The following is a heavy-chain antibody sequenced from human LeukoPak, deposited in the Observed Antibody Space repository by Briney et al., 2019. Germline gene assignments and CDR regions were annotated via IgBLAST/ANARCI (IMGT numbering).Heavy chain of an antibody. CDR3: AREGRFLEWLDAFDI. V-gene: IGHV3-33*08. Sequence: PGGSLRLSCAASGFTFSSYWMSWVRQAPGKGLEWVAVIWYDGSNKYYADSVKGRFTISRDNSKNTLYLQMNSLRAEDTAVYYCAREGRFLEWLDAFDIWGQGTMVTVSS. J-gene: IGHJ3*02. CDR1: GFTFSSYW. CDR2: IWYDGSNK. D-gene: IGHD3-3*01.